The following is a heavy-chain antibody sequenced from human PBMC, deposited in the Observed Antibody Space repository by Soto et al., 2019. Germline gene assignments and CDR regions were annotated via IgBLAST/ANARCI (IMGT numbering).Heavy chain of an antibody. Sequence: GGSLRLSCAASGFTFSSYGMHWVRQAPGKGLEWVAVISYDGSNKYYADSVKGRFTISRDNSKNTLYLQMNSLRAEDTAVYYCAKDLPCYYDSSGYPFDYWGQGTLVTVSS. J-gene: IGHJ4*02. V-gene: IGHV3-30*18. CDR1: GFTFSSYG. D-gene: IGHD3-22*01. CDR3: AKDLPCYYDSSGYPFDY. CDR2: ISYDGSNK.